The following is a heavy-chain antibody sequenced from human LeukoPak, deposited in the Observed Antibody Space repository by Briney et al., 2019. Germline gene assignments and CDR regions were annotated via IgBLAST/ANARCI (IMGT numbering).Heavy chain of an antibody. CDR3: ATGSSGLYYFDY. D-gene: IGHD6-19*01. Sequence: GGSLRLSCAASGFTFSSYSMNWVRQAPGKGLEWVSYISSSNNTIYYADSVKGRFTISRDNSKNTLYLQMNSLRAEDTAVYYCATGSSGLYYFDYWGQGTLVTVSS. CDR2: ISSSNNTI. V-gene: IGHV3-48*01. J-gene: IGHJ4*02. CDR1: GFTFSSYS.